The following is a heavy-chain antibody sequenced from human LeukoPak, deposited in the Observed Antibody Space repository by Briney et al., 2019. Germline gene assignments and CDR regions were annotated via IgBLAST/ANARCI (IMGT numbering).Heavy chain of an antibody. CDR3: ARWRGFGLVDY. D-gene: IGHD3-16*01. CDR1: GFTFSSYE. Sequence: GGPLRLSCAASGFTFSSYEMNWVRQAPGKGLEWVSYISSSGSTIYYADSVKGRFTISRDNAKNSLYLQMNSLRAEDTAVYYCARWRGFGLVDYWGQGTLVTVSS. V-gene: IGHV3-48*03. CDR2: ISSSGSTI. J-gene: IGHJ4*02.